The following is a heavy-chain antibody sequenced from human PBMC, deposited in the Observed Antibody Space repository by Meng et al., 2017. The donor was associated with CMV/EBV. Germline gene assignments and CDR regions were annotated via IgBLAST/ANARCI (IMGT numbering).Heavy chain of an antibody. V-gene: IGHV4-34*01. CDR2: INHSGST. CDR1: GGSFSGYY. J-gene: IGHJ4*02. CDR3: ASSLTYPDY. D-gene: IGHD2-15*01. Sequence: QVQPQPWGAGLLKPSETLSLTCAVYGGSFSGYYWSWIRQPPGKGLEWIGEINHSGSTNYNPSLKSRVTISVDTSKNQFSLKLSSVTAADTAVYYCASSLTYPDYWGQGTLVTVSS.